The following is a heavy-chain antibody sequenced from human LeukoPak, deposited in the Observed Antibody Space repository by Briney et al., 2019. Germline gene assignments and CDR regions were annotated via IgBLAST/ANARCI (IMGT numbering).Heavy chain of an antibody. CDR1: GFTFSSYS. D-gene: IGHD4-17*01. CDR3: ARSHGDFYYFDY. CDR2: ISSSSSYI. J-gene: IGHJ4*02. V-gene: IGHV3-21*04. Sequence: GGSLRLSCAASGFTFSSYSMNWVRQAPGKGLEWVSSISSSSSYIYYVDSVKGRFTISRDNSKNTLYLQMNSLRDEDTAVYYCARSHGDFYYFDYWGQGTLVTVSS.